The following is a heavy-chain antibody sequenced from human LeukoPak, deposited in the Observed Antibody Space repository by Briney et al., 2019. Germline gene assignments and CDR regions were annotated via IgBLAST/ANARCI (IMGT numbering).Heavy chain of an antibody. Sequence: ASVKVSCEASGFTFTSSAVQWVRQARGQRLEWIGWIVVGSGNTNYAQKFQERVTITRDMSTSTAYMELSSLRSEDTAVYYCAADNDFWSGHYAFDIWGQGTMVTVSS. D-gene: IGHD3-3*01. CDR2: IVVGSGNT. CDR3: AADNDFWSGHYAFDI. CDR1: GFTFTSSA. V-gene: IGHV1-58*01. J-gene: IGHJ3*02.